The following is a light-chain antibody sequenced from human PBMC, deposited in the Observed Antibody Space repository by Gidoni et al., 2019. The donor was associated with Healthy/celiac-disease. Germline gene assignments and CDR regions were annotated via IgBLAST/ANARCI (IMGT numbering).Light chain of an antibody. CDR1: QDISNY. CDR3: QQYDNPPPT. Sequence: EIQMTQSPASLSASVGDRGTITCQASQDISNYLNWYQQKPGKAPKLLIYDASNLETGVPSRFSGSGSGTDFTFTISSLQPEDIATYYCQQYDNPPPTFGGGTKVEIK. V-gene: IGKV1-33*01. CDR2: DAS. J-gene: IGKJ4*01.